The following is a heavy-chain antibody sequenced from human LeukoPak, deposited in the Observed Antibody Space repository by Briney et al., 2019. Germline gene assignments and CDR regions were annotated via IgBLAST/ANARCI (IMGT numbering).Heavy chain of an antibody. CDR1: GGTFSNYA. D-gene: IGHD3-3*01. Sequence: ASVKVSCEASGGTFSNYAISWVRQAPGQGLEWMGGIIPIFGTANYAQKFQGRVTITADESTSTAYMELSSLRSEDTAVYYCARNSDFWSGYYSAWGQGTLVTVSS. V-gene: IGHV1-69*13. J-gene: IGHJ5*02. CDR2: IIPIFGTA. CDR3: ARNSDFWSGYYSA.